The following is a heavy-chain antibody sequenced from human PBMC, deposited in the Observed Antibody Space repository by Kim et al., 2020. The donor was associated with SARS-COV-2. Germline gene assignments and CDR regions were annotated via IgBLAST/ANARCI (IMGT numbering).Heavy chain of an antibody. V-gene: IGHV3-21*01. J-gene: IGHJ3*02. Sequence: GGSLRLSCAASGFTFSSYSMNWVRQAPGKGLEWVSSISSSSSYIYYADSVKGRFTISRDNAKNSLYLQMNSLRAEDTAVYYCARALAPPYYDILTGYYIDDAFDIWGQGTMVTVSS. CDR3: ARALAPPYYDILTGYYIDDAFDI. D-gene: IGHD3-9*01. CDR2: ISSSSSYI. CDR1: GFTFSSYS.